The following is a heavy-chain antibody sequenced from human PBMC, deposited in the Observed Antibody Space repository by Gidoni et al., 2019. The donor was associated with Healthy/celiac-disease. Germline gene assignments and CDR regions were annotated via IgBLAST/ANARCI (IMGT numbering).Heavy chain of an antibody. CDR2: INPNSGGT. V-gene: IGHV1-2*04. D-gene: IGHD1-1*01. CDR3: AGAKSGTWGGMDV. CDR1: GYTFTGYY. Sequence: QVQLVQSGAEVKKPGASVKVSCKASGYTFTGYYMHWVRQAPGQGLEWMGWINPNSGGTNYAQKLQGWVTMTRDTSISTAYMELSRLRSDDTAVYYCAGAKSGTWGGMDVWGQGTTVTVSS. J-gene: IGHJ6*02.